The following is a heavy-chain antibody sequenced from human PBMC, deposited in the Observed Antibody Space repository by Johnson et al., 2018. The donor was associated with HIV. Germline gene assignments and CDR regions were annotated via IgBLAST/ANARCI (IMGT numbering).Heavy chain of an antibody. J-gene: IGHJ3*01. CDR1: GFTFSNSW. V-gene: IGHV3-15*05. CDR3: ARVTYYYDTQAFDF. D-gene: IGHD3-22*01. CDR2: IKSKSDGGTP. Sequence: VQLVESGGGLVKPGRSLRLSCAASGFTFSNSWLSWVRQAPGKGLAWVGRIKSKSDGGTPDYAAPLKGRFTISRDNAKNTLYLQMNSLRAEDTAVYYCARVTYYYDTQAFDFWGQGTMVTVSS.